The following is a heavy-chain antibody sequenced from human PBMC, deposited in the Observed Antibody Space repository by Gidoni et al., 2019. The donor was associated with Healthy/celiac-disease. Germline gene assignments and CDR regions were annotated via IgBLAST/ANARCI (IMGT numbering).Heavy chain of an antibody. CDR3: ARHYDSSGYYAFDI. D-gene: IGHD3-22*01. Sequence: VIYPGDSYTRYSPSFQGQVTISADKSISTAYLQWSSLKASDTAMYYCARHYDSSGYYAFDIWGQGTMVTVSS. J-gene: IGHJ3*02. V-gene: IGHV5-51*01. CDR2: IYPGDSYT.